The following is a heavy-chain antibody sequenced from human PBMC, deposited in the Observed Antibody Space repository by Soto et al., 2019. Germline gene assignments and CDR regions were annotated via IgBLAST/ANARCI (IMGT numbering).Heavy chain of an antibody. CDR2: ISGSGGST. J-gene: IGHJ4*02. CDR3: AKAKRDGYNPRFYFDY. CDR1: GFTFSSYA. V-gene: IGHV3-23*01. D-gene: IGHD5-12*01. Sequence: GGSLRLSCAVSGFTFSSYAMSWVRQAPGKGLEWVSAISGSGGSTYYADSVKGRFTISRDNSKNTLYLQMNSLRAEDTAVYYCAKAKRDGYNPRFYFDYWGQGTLVTVSS.